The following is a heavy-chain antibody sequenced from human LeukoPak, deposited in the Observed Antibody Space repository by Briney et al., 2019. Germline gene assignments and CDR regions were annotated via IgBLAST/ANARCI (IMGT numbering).Heavy chain of an antibody. Sequence: PGGSLRLSCAASGFTFSSYAMHWVRQAPGKGLEWVAVISYDGSNKYYADSVKGRFTISRDNSKNTLYLQMNSLRAEDTAVYYCAGGYCSGGSCYTLHYCYGMDVWGKGTTVTVSS. V-gene: IGHV3-30*04. D-gene: IGHD2-15*01. CDR2: ISYDGSNK. CDR3: AGGYCSGGSCYTLHYCYGMDV. J-gene: IGHJ6*04. CDR1: GFTFSSYA.